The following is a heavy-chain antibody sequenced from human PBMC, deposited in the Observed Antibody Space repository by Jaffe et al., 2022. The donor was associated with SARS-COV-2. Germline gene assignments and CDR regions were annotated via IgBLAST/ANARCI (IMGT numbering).Heavy chain of an antibody. CDR1: GGSISSGSYY. J-gene: IGHJ4*02. CDR3: ARASLWFGELGDDY. D-gene: IGHD3-10*01. CDR2: IYTSGST. Sequence: QVQLQESGPGLVKPSQTLSLTCTVSGGSISSGSYYWSWIRQPAGKGLEWIGRIYTSGSTNYNPSLKSRVTISVDTSKNQFSLKLSSVTAADTAVYYCARASLWFGELGDDYWGQGTLVTVSS. V-gene: IGHV4-61*02.